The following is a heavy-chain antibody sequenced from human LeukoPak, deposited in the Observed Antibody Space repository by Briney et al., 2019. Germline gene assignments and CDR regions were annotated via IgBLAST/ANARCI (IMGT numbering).Heavy chain of an antibody. Sequence: GGSLRLSCEASGFTFSNAWMSWVRQAPGKGLEWVGRIRSKTDGGTTDYATPVKGRFIISRDDSRNTLYLQMNSLKTEDTALYYCSTWADLYDYWGQGTLVTVSS. CDR3: STWADLYDY. V-gene: IGHV3-15*01. J-gene: IGHJ4*02. CDR2: IRSKTDGGTT. CDR1: GFTFSNAW.